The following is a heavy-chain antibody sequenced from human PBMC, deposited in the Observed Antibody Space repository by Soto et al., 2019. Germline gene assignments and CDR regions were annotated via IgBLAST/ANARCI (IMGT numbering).Heavy chain of an antibody. V-gene: IGHV3-53*01. D-gene: IGHD6-13*01. CDR1: GFTVSSNY. CDR3: ARGPSSPPRHNWFDP. Sequence: GGSLRLSCAASGFTVSSNYMSWVRQAPGKGLEWVSVIYSGGSTYYADSVKGRFTISRDNSKNTLYLQMNSLRAEDTAVYYCARGPSSPPRHNWFDPWGQGTLVTVSS. J-gene: IGHJ5*02. CDR2: IYSGGST.